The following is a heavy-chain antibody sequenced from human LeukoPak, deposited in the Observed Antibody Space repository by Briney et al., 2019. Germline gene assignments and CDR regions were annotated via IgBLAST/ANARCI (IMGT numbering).Heavy chain of an antibody. Sequence: SVKVSCKASGGTFSSYAISWVRQAPGQGLEWMGRIIPIFGTANYGQKFQGRVTITTDESTSTAYMELSSLRSEDTAVYYCARDLGGDYYFDYWGQGTLVTVSS. V-gene: IGHV1-69*05. CDR3: ARDLGGDYYFDY. CDR1: GGTFSSYA. CDR2: IIPIFGTA. J-gene: IGHJ4*02. D-gene: IGHD2-21*02.